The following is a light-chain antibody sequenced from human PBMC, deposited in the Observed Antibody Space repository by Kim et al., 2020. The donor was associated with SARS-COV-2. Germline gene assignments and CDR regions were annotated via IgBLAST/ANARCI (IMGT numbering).Light chain of an antibody. CDR1: ALPKQY. V-gene: IGLV3-25*03. CDR3: QSADSSGTYVL. J-gene: IGLJ2*01. Sequence: SPGQTARITCSGDALPKQYAYWYQQKPGQAPVLVIYKDSERPSGIPERFSGSSSGKTVTLTISGVQAEDEADYYCQSADSSGTYVLFGGGTQLTVL. CDR2: KDS.